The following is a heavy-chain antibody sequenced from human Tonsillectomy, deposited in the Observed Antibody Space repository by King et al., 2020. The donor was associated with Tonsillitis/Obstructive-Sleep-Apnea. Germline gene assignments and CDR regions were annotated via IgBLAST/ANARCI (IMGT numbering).Heavy chain of an antibody. J-gene: IGHJ2*01. CDR2: IYYSGST. CDR1: GGSITSYY. CDR3: ARQGWDIVVLAAAAYWYFDL. Sequence: VQLQESGPGLVKPSETLSLTCTVSGGSITSYYWSWIRQPPGKGLEWIGYIYYSGSTNYNPSLKSRVTISVDTSKNQFSLKLSSVTAADTAVYYCARQGWDIVVLAAAAYWYFDLWGRGTLVTVSS. D-gene: IGHD2-2*01. V-gene: IGHV4-59*08.